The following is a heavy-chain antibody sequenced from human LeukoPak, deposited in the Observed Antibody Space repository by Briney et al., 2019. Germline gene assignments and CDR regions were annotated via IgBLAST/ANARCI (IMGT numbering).Heavy chain of an antibody. Sequence: SQTLSLTCTVSGGSISSGGYYWSWIRQHPGKDLEWIGYIYYSGSTHYNPALKSRVTISVDTSKNQFSLKLSSVTAADTAVYYCARVGRGQLWSDYWGQGTLVTVSS. D-gene: IGHD5-18*01. J-gene: IGHJ4*02. CDR2: IYYSGST. V-gene: IGHV4-31*03. CDR1: GGSISSGGYY. CDR3: ARVGRGQLWSDY.